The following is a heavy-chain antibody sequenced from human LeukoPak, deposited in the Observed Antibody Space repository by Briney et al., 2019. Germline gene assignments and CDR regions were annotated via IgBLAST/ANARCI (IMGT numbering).Heavy chain of an antibody. CDR1: GFTFSTYW. CDR2: IKQDGSEK. Sequence: GGSLRLSCAASGFTFSTYWMTWVRQAPGKGLEWVANIKQDGSEKHYVDSVKGRFTISRDNAKNSLYLQMNSLGAEDTAVYYRARYGYAFAMDVWGQGTTVTVSS. J-gene: IGHJ6*02. D-gene: IGHD5-12*01. V-gene: IGHV3-7*04. CDR3: ARYGYAFAMDV.